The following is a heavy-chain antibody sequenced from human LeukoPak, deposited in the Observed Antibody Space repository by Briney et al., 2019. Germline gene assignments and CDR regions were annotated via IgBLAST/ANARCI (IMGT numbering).Heavy chain of an antibody. CDR3: ASSGPTLYYFDY. CDR1: GGSFSGYY. CDR2: INHSGST. J-gene: IGHJ4*02. Sequence: SETLSLTCAVYGGSFSGYYWSWIRQPPGKGLEWIGEINHSGSTNYNPSLKSRVTISVDTSKNQFSLKLSSVTAADTAVYYCASSGPTLYYFDYWGQGTLVTVSS. V-gene: IGHV4-34*01. D-gene: IGHD2/OR15-2a*01.